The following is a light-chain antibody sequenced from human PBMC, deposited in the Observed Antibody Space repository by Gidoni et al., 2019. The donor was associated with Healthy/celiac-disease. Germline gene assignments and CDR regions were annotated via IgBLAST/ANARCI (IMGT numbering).Light chain of an antibody. J-gene: IGKJ1*01. CDR1: QSISSY. V-gene: IGKV1-39*01. Sequence: DLQMPHSPSSLSASVGDRVTITCRASQSISSYLNWYQQKPGKAPKLLIYAASSLQSGVPSRFSGSGSGTDFTLTISSLQPEDFATYYCQQSYSTPRTFGQGTKVEIK. CDR3: QQSYSTPRT. CDR2: AAS.